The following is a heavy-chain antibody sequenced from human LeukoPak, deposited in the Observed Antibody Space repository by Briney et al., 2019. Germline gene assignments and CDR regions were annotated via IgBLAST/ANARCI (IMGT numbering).Heavy chain of an antibody. D-gene: IGHD7-27*01. CDR1: GFIFSSHW. CDR2: IKGDGSEK. Sequence: GGSLRLSCAASGFIFSSHWMSWVRQAPGKGLEWVANIKGDGSEKYYVDSVKGRFTISRDNAKNSLYLQMNSLRAEDTAVYYCATWGPWSYFDYWGQGTLVTVSS. CDR3: ATWGPWSYFDY. V-gene: IGHV3-7*01. J-gene: IGHJ4*02.